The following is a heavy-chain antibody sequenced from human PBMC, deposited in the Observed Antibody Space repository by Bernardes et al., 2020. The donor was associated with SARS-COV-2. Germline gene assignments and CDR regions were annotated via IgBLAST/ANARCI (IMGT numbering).Heavy chain of an antibody. V-gene: IGHV3-48*04. D-gene: IGHD2-15*01. Sequence: GSLRLSCVGSGFIFTTYSMSWVRQAPGKGLEWLLFISSGGDTIHDADSVRGRFTISRDIADNMVYLQMNSLRAEDTAVYYCARDFGGNSDYWGQGTLVTVSS. CDR2: ISSGGDTI. J-gene: IGHJ4*02. CDR3: ARDFGGNSDY. CDR1: GFIFTTYS.